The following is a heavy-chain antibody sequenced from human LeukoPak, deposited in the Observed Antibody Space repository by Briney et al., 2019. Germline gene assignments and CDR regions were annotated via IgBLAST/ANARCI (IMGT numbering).Heavy chain of an antibody. CDR1: GFTFSSYW. J-gene: IGHJ6*03. Sequence: PGGSLRLSCAASGFTFSSYWMSWVRQAPGKGLEWVANIKQDGSEKYYVDSVKGRFTISRDNAKNSLYLQMNSLRAEDTAVYYCARLKEYYDFWSGDRGYYYYHMDVWGKGTTVTVSS. CDR3: ARLKEYYDFWSGDRGYYYYHMDV. D-gene: IGHD3-3*01. V-gene: IGHV3-7*01. CDR2: IKQDGSEK.